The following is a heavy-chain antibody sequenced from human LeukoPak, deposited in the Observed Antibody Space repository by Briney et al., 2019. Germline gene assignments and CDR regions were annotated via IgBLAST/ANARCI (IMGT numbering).Heavy chain of an antibody. V-gene: IGHV5-10-1*01. CDR3: ARHAHDYFDY. CDR1: GYSFTSYW. Sequence: PGESLKISCKGSGYSFTSYWISWVRQMPAKALEWLGRIDPSDSYTNYSPSFQGHVTISADKSISTAYLQWSSLKASDTAMYYCARHAHDYFDYWGQGTLVTVSS. CDR2: IDPSDSYT. J-gene: IGHJ4*02.